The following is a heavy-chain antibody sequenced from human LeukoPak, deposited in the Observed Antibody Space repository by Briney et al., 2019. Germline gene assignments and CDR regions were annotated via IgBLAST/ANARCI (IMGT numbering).Heavy chain of an antibody. J-gene: IGHJ5*02. Sequence: SETLSLTCAVYGGSFSGYYWSWIRQPPGKGLEWIGEINHSGSTNYNPSLKGRVTISVDTSKNQFSLKLSSVTAADTAVYYCAREGKPDNWFDPWGQGTLVTVSS. CDR2: INHSGST. CDR3: AREGKPDNWFDP. V-gene: IGHV4-34*01. D-gene: IGHD4-23*01. CDR1: GGSFSGYY.